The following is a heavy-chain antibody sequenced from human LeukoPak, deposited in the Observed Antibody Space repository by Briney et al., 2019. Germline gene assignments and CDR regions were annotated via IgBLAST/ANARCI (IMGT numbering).Heavy chain of an antibody. CDR1: GGSISSSNW. CDR2: IYHSGST. D-gene: IGHD6-13*01. J-gene: IGHJ6*02. V-gene: IGHV4-4*02. CDR3: ARVSWQQLDTYYYYYGMDV. Sequence: SGTLSLTCAVSGGSISSSNWWSWVRQPPGKGLEWIGEIYHSGSTNYNPSLKSRVTISVDKSKNQFSLKLSSVTAADTAVYYCARVSWQQLDTYYYYYGMDVWGQGTTVTVSS.